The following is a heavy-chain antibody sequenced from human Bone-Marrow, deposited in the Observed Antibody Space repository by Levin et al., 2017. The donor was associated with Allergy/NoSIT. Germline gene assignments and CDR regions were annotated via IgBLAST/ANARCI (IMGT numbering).Heavy chain of an antibody. V-gene: IGHV3-30*18. J-gene: IGHJ4*02. Sequence: PGGSLRLSCAASGFTFSSYGMHWVRQAPGNGLEWLIVISYDGSNKYYADSVKGRFTISRVNSKNTVYLQMNSLKTEDTALYYCVKERGCSGGTCYSGLDYWGQGTLVTVSS. CDR2: ISYDGSNK. CDR1: GFTFSSYG. CDR3: VKERGCSGGTCYSGLDY. D-gene: IGHD2-15*01.